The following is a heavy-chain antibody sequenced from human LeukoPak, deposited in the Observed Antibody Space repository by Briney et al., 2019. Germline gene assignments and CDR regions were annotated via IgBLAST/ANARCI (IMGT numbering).Heavy chain of an antibody. CDR3: ANPRGLYSSGWFDY. Sequence: GRSLRLSCAVSGFTFSSNGMPWVRQAPGKGLEWVSAISGSGGSTYYADSVKGRFTTSRDNSKNTLYLQMNSLRAEDTAVYYCANPRGLYSSGWFDYWGQGTLVTVSS. CDR1: GFTFSSNG. CDR2: ISGSGGST. J-gene: IGHJ4*02. D-gene: IGHD6-19*01. V-gene: IGHV3-23*01.